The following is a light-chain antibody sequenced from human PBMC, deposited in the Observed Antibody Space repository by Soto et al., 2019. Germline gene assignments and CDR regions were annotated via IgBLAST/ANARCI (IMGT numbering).Light chain of an antibody. CDR3: RQYGGSPPT. CDR1: QSVSSSS. J-gene: IGKJ1*01. V-gene: IGKV3-20*01. CDR2: AVS. Sequence: EIVLTQSPGTLSLSPGERATLSCRASQSVSSSSLGWYQQKPGQAPRLLIYAVSTRATGIPDRFSGSGSGTDLTLTISRLEPEDFAVYYCRQYGGSPPTFGQGTKVEIK.